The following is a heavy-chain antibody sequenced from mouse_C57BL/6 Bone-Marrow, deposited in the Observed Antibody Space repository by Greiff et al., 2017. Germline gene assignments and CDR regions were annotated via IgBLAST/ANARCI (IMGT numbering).Heavy chain of an antibody. CDR2: ISYDGSN. D-gene: IGHD1-1*01. CDR1: GYSITSGYY. Sequence: EVKLVESGPGLVKPSQSLSLTCSVTGYSITSGYYWNWIRQFPGNKLEWMGYISYDGSNNYNPSLKNRISITRDTSKHQFFLKLNSVTTEDTATYYCARDTVVATKSFAYWGQGTLVTVSA. CDR3: ARDTVVATKSFAY. V-gene: IGHV3-6*01. J-gene: IGHJ3*01.